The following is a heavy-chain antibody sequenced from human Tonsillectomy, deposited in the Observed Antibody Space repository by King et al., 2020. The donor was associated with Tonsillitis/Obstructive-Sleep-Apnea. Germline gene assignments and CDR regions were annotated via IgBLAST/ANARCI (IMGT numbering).Heavy chain of an antibody. CDR1: GFTFSDYY. Sequence: VQLVESGGGLVKPGGSLRLSCAASGFTFSDYYMSWIRQAPGKGLEWVSYISSSSSYTNYADSVKGRFTISRDNAKNSLYVQMNSLRAEDTAVYYCASDQRGYCSGGSCSDAFDIWGQGTMVTVSS. CDR3: ASDQRGYCSGGSCSDAFDI. CDR2: ISSSSSYT. J-gene: IGHJ3*02. V-gene: IGHV3-11*05. D-gene: IGHD2-15*01.